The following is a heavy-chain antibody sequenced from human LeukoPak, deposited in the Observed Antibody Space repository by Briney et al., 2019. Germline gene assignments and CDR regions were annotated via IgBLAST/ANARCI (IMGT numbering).Heavy chain of an antibody. Sequence: GASVKVSCKTSGYTFATYEINWVRQAAGQGLEWMGWVHPNSGNTDYAQKFQGRVTMTRNTSISTAYMELSSLRSEDTAVYYCSRGPRNDPWGQGTLVTVPS. J-gene: IGHJ5*02. D-gene: IGHD1-14*01. CDR3: SRGPRNDP. CDR1: GYTFATYE. CDR2: VHPNSGNT. V-gene: IGHV1-8*01.